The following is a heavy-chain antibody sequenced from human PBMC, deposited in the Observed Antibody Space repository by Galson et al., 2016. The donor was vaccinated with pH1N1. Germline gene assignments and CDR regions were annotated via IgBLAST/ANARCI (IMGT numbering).Heavy chain of an antibody. Sequence: QSGAEVTKPGESLKISCKGSGSNFDRYWIGWVRQMPGKGLEWMGTIYPGDSDTRYSPSFQGQVSISADKPISTAYLQWSSLKASDTAMYYCARQEFSDYWGQGTLVIVSS. V-gene: IGHV5-51*04. CDR3: ARQEFSDY. J-gene: IGHJ4*02. D-gene: IGHD2/OR15-2a*01. CDR1: GSNFDRYW. CDR2: IYPGDSDT.